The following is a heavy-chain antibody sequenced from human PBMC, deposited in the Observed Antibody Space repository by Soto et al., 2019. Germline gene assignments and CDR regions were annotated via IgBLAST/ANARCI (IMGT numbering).Heavy chain of an antibody. D-gene: IGHD2-21*02. CDR3: ARVYCGGDFYQTVDAGMDV. CDR2: IIPIFGTA. Sequence: SVKVSCKVSGGTFSSYAISWVRQAPGQELEWMGGIIPIFGTANYAQKFQGRVTITADESTSTAYMELSSLRSEDTAVYYCARVYCGGDFYQTVDAGMDVLGLRTTLTVS. J-gene: IGHJ6*02. V-gene: IGHV1-69*13. CDR1: GGTFSSYA.